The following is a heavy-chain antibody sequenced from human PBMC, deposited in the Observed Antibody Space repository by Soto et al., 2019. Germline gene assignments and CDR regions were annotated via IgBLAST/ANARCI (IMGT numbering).Heavy chain of an antibody. J-gene: IGHJ3*01. Sequence: QVQLVQSGGDVKTPGASVKVSCTSSRYTFTSHGIAWVRQAPGQGLEWRGWISTFNGKTDYAQKFQGRVTMTADTLTSTVHMELRSLRSDDTAVYYCARLLTEGATFREDAFDLWGQGTKVTVSS. V-gene: IGHV1-18*01. CDR2: ISTFNGKT. D-gene: IGHD1-26*01. CDR1: RYTFTSHG. CDR3: ARLLTEGATFREDAFDL.